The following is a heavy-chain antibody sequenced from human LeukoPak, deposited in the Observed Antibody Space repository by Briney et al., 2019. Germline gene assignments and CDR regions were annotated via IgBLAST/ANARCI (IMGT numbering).Heavy chain of an antibody. D-gene: IGHD4-17*01. CDR2: IKQDGTAK. Sequence: GGSLRLSCAASEFSVGSNYMTWVRQPPGKGLEWVANIKQDGTAKYYVDSVKGRFTISRDNAKNSLYLQMNSLRAEDTAVYYCARSHGDYYYYYMDVWGKGTTVTVSS. CDR1: EFSVGSNY. V-gene: IGHV3-7*01. J-gene: IGHJ6*03. CDR3: ARSHGDYYYYYMDV.